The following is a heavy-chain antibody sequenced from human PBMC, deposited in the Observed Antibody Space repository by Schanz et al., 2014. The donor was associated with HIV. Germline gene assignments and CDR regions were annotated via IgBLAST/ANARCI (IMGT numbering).Heavy chain of an antibody. Sequence: VQLLESGGGLVQPGGSLRLSCAASGFNFNSYGMHWVRQAPGKGLEWVAVTSYDGTKKHYADSVKGRFTISRDNSKNSLSLLIKSLRADDAAVYYCAKDRNYYESKYRGKGNYYYYYGMDVWGQGTLVTVSS. J-gene: IGHJ6*02. V-gene: IGHV3-30*18. D-gene: IGHD3-22*01. CDR1: GFNFNSYG. CDR3: AKDRNYYESKYRGKGNYYYYYGMDV. CDR2: TSYDGTKK.